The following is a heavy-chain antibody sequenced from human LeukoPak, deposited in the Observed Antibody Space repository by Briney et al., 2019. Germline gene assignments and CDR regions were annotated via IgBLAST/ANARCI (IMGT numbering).Heavy chain of an antibody. CDR3: ARGELLRLYYYYMDV. CDR1: GFTFSSYS. D-gene: IGHD1-26*01. J-gene: IGHJ6*03. V-gene: IGHV3-21*01. CDR2: ISSSSSYI. Sequence: PGGSLRLSCAASGFTFSSYSMNWVRQAPGKGLEWVSSISSSSSYIYYADSVKGRFTISRDNAKNSLYLQMNSPRAEDTAVYYCARGELLRLYYYYMDVWGKGTTVTVSS.